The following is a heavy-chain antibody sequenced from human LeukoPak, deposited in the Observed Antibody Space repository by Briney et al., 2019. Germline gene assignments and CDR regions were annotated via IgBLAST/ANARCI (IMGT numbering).Heavy chain of an antibody. D-gene: IGHD6-19*01. CDR3: AKAYSSGWYYFDY. CDR1: GFTFSSYA. V-gene: IGHV3-23*01. Sequence: GGSLRLSCAASGFTFSSYAMSWVRQAPGKGLEWVSSISGSGDSTYYADSVKGRLTISRDNSKNTLDLQMNSLRAEDTAVYHCAKAYSSGWYYFDYWGQGTLVTVSS. J-gene: IGHJ4*02. CDR2: ISGSGDST.